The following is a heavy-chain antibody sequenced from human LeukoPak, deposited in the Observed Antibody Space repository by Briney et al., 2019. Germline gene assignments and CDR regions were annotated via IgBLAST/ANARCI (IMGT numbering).Heavy chain of an antibody. J-gene: IGHJ1*01. CDR2: ISSSSSYI. CDR3: ARDWPTIAAAGTIPEYFQH. Sequence: PGGSLRLSCAASGFTFSRYAMHWVRQAPGKGLEWVSSISSSSSYIYYADSVKGRFTISRDNAKNSLYLQMNSLRAEDTAVYYCARDWPTIAAAGTIPEYFQHWGQGTLVTVSS. D-gene: IGHD6-13*01. V-gene: IGHV3-21*01. CDR1: GFTFSRYA.